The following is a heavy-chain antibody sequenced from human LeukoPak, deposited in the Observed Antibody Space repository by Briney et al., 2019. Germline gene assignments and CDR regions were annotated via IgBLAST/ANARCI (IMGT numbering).Heavy chain of an antibody. CDR3: ARGISGGFDI. CDR2: IIPNSGAT. J-gene: IGHJ3*02. V-gene: IGHV1-2*06. D-gene: IGHD2-21*01. Sequence: GASVKVSCKPSGYIFTAYHLHWVRQAPGQGLEWMGRIIPNSGATNYAQNFQGRATMTRDTSISTAYMELSRLSPDDTAVYYCARGISGGFDIWGQGTMVTVSS. CDR1: GYIFTAYH.